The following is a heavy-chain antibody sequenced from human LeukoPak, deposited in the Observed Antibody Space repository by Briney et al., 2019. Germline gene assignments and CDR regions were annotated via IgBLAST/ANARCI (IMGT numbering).Heavy chain of an antibody. D-gene: IGHD3-9*01. J-gene: IGHJ4*02. CDR3: ARAPYYDILTGYFRRGNYFDY. CDR1: GGSFSGYY. V-gene: IGHV4-34*01. CDR2: INHGGSP. Sequence: SETLSLTCAVYGGSFSGYYWTWIRQPPGKGLGWIGEINHGGSPNYNPSLKSRVTISVDTSKNQFSLKLNSVAAADTGVFYCARAPYYDILTGYFRRGNYFDYWGQGTLVTVSS.